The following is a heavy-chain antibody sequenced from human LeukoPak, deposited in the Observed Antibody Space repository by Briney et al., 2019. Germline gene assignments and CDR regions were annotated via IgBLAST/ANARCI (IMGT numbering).Heavy chain of an antibody. CDR1: GFTFSSYW. D-gene: IGHD1-26*01. CDR2: INSDGSST. Sequence: GGSLRLSCAASGFTFSSYWMHWVRQAPGKGLVWVSRINSDGSSTTYADSVKGRFTISRDNSKNTLSLQMNSLRAEDTAVYYCAKENPVGGTNYFDYWGQGTLVTVPS. CDR3: AKENPVGGTNYFDY. V-gene: IGHV3-74*01. J-gene: IGHJ4*02.